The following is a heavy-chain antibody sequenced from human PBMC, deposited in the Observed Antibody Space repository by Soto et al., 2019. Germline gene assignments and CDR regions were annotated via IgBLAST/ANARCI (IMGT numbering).Heavy chain of an antibody. J-gene: IGHJ4*02. D-gene: IGHD1-1*01. Sequence: QLLESGGGFVQPGGSLRLSCVASGFTFSNFAMAWVRQAPGEGLEWVSAISGSGDDTFYADYMKGRFTISRDNSKHNLYLQINSLRAEETAVYYCAIPISNTGTTFGFWGQGTLVTVSS. CDR2: ISGSGDDT. V-gene: IGHV3-23*01. CDR1: GFTFSNFA. CDR3: AIPISNTGTTFGF.